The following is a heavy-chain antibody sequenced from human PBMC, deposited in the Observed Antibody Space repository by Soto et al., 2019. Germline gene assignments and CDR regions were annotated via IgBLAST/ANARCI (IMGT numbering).Heavy chain of an antibody. V-gene: IGHV4-31*03. CDR1: GDSLTNGTYY. CDR3: AREERHGISYFDI. CDR2: IYHSGRT. J-gene: IGHJ4*02. D-gene: IGHD1-1*01. Sequence: SETLSLTCTVSGDSLTNGTYYWTWIRQHPGKGLEWIGYIYHSGRTNYNPSLKSRISMSVDTSENQFSLKLSSVTAADKAVYFCAREERHGISYFDIWGQGTLVT.